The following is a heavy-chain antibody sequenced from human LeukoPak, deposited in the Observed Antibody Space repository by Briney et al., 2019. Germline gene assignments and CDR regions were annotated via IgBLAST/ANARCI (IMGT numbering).Heavy chain of an antibody. CDR2: INSDGSST. V-gene: IGHV3-74*01. D-gene: IGHD2-2*01. CDR1: GSTFSSYW. J-gene: IGHJ4*02. CDR3: AKSSCSSTSCYLLYFDY. Sequence: PGGSLRLSCAASGSTFSSYWMHWVRQAPGKGLVWVSRINSDGSSTSYADSVKGRFTISRDNAKNTLYLQMNSLRAEDTAVYYCAKSSCSSTSCYLLYFDYWGQGTLVTVSS.